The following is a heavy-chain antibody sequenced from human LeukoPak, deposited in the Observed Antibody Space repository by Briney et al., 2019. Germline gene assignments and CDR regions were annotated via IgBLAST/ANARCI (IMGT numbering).Heavy chain of an antibody. D-gene: IGHD3-16*01. CDR1: GYNLTELS. V-gene: IGHV1-24*01. CDR2: FDPEDGET. J-gene: IGHJ6*03. CDR3: ATWRDVYYSYYMDV. Sequence: ASVKVSCKVSGYNLTELSMHWVRQAPGKGLEWMGGFDPEDGETIYAQGFQGRVTMTEDTSTDTVYMELSSLRSMDTAVYYCATWRDVYYSYYMDVWGKGTTVTVSS.